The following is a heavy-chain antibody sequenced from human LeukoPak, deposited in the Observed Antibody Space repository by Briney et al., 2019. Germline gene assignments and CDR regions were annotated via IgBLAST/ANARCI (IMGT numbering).Heavy chain of an antibody. CDR1: GFTFSSYA. CDR3: ARQFTM. D-gene: IGHD3-22*01. V-gene: IGHV3-30-3*01. Sequence: GRSLRLSCAASGFTFSSYAMHWVRQAPGKGLEWVAVISYDGSNKYYADSVKGRFTISRDNAKNSLYLQMNSLRAEDTAVYYCARQFTMRGQGTLVTVSS. J-gene: IGHJ4*02. CDR2: ISYDGSNK.